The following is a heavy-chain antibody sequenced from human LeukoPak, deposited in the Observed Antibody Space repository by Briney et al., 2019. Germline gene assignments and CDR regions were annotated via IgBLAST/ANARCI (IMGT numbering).Heavy chain of an antibody. J-gene: IGHJ4*02. CDR1: GFTFSSYS. Sequence: PGGSLRLSCAASGFTFSSYSMNWVRQAPGKGLEWVSYISSSSSAIYYADSVKGRFTISRDNAKNSLYLQMNSLRAEDTAVYYCARGGGVVVPVAPFDYWGQGTLVTVSS. D-gene: IGHD2-2*01. CDR2: ISSSSSAI. V-gene: IGHV3-48*01. CDR3: ARGGGVVVPVAPFDY.